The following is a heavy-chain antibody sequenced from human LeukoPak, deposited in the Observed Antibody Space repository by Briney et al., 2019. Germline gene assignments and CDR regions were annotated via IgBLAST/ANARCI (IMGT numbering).Heavy chain of an antibody. J-gene: IGHJ4*02. Sequence: SQTLSLTCTVSGGSISSGSYYWSWIRQPAGKGLEWIGRIYTSGSTNYNPSLKSRVTISVDTSKNQFSLKLSSVTAADTALYYCARGREYYDSLTGYKGCGLDCWGQGTLVTVSS. D-gene: IGHD3-9*01. CDR3: ARGREYYDSLTGYKGCGLDC. CDR1: GGSISSGSYY. CDR2: IYTSGST. V-gene: IGHV4-61*02.